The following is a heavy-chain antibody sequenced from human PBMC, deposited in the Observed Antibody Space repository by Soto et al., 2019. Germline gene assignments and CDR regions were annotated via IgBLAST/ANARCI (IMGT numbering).Heavy chain of an antibody. J-gene: IGHJ4*02. CDR2: IYKSVTT. CDR1: GDSISSVDYF. CDR3: ASDSVRFGPAFDY. Sequence: SETLSLTFSVSGDSISSVDYFWAWIRQPPGQALEYIGYIYKSVTTYYNPSFESRGAISLDTSKSQFSLNVTSVTAADTAVYYCASDSVRFGPAFDYWGQGTLVTVSS. D-gene: IGHD3-3*01. V-gene: IGHV4-30-4*01.